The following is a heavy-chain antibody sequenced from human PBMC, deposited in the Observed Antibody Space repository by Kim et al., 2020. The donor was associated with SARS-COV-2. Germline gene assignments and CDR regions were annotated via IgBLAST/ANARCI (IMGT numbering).Heavy chain of an antibody. J-gene: IGHJ4*02. Sequence: GGSLRLSCTASGFRVRNFGMHWVRQAPGKGLEWVALIWGDESNEHYADSVKGRFSISRDISKNTLYLQMNRLRAEDTAVYFCARDATLFFGQSPWDVDSWGQGTLVAVSS. V-gene: IGHV3-33*08. CDR3: ARDATLFFGQSPWDVDS. CDR1: GFRVRNFG. CDR2: IWGDESNE. D-gene: IGHD3-10*01.